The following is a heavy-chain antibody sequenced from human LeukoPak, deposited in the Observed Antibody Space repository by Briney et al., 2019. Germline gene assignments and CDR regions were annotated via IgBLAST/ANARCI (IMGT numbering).Heavy chain of an antibody. J-gene: IGHJ6*04. CDR2: IWFPGTKN. CDR1: GFTFSSYG. CDR3: AKDTLHKYYYDSSGYPTTVSSGMDV. D-gene: IGHD3-22*01. Sequence: GGSLRLSCAASGFTFSSYGMHWVRQAPGKGLEWVAVIWFPGTKNYYEDSVRGRFTISRDNSKNTLYLQMDSLRPEDTAVYYCAKDTLHKYYYDSSGYPTTVSSGMDVWGKGTTVAVSS. V-gene: IGHV3-30*02.